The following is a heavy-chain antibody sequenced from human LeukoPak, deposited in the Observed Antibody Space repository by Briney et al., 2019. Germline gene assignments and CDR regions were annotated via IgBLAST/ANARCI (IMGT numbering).Heavy chain of an antibody. CDR3: ARELPTRAAAPRAFDI. J-gene: IGHJ3*02. CDR2: IYYSGST. D-gene: IGHD6-13*01. V-gene: IGHV4-59*01. Sequence: SETLSLTCAVYGGSFSGYYWSWIRQPPGKGLEWIGYIYYSGSTNYNPSLKSRVTISVDTSKNQFSLKLSSVTAADTAVYYCARELPTRAAAPRAFDIWGQGTMVTVSS. CDR1: GGSFSGYY.